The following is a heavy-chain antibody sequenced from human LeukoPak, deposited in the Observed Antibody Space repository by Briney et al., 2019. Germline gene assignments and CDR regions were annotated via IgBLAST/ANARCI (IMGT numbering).Heavy chain of an antibody. D-gene: IGHD2-2*01. Sequence: GGSLRLSCVASKFTFSSYALTWVRQAPGKGLEWVSAISGRGGTTYYADSVKGRFTISRDNSKNTMYVQMNSLRAEDTAVYYCAKDRSYASFEDWGQGTLVTVSS. V-gene: IGHV3-23*01. J-gene: IGHJ4*02. CDR3: AKDRSYASFED. CDR2: ISGRGGTT. CDR1: KFTFSSYA.